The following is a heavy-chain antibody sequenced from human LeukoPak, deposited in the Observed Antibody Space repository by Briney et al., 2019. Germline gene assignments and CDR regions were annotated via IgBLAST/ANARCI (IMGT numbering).Heavy chain of an antibody. CDR3: ARGSATGISRFDY. V-gene: IGHV3-48*01. CDR1: GFIFSTYS. J-gene: IGHJ4*02. D-gene: IGHD6-13*01. Sequence: SGGSLLLSCAASGFIFSTYSMNWVRQAPGKGLERVSHISVSSGTTHYADSVKGRFTISRDNAENLLYLQMNSLRGEDTAVYYCARGSATGISRFDYWGQGTLVTVSS. CDR2: ISVSSGTT.